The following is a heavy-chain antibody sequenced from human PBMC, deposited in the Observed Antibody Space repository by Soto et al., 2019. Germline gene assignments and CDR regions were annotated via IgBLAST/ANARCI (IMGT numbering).Heavy chain of an antibody. CDR1: GFICSSYD. D-gene: IGHD2-8*02. V-gene: IGHV3-23*01. CDR2: ILVDGRT. Sequence: EGSLRLSCAASGFICSSYDMSWVRQAPGKGLEWVSTILVDGRTFYVDSVKGRFTISRDSSQNTVYLQMNSLTAGDTALYYCAKATATGGGAFDICGQGTMVTVSS. CDR3: AKATATGGGAFDI. J-gene: IGHJ3*02.